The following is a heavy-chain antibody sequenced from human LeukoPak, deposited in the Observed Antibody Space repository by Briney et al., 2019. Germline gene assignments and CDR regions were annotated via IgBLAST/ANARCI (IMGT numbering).Heavy chain of an antibody. V-gene: IGHV1-2*02. CDR2: INPNSGDT. Sequence: ASVKVSCKASGYTFTGYYMHWVRQALGQGLEWMGLINPNSGDTNYAQKFQGRVTMTRDTSISTAYMELSRLRSDDTAVYYCARGSCTSTSCYSKGIDYWGQGTLVTVSS. CDR1: GYTFTGYY. J-gene: IGHJ4*02. CDR3: ARGSCTSTSCYSKGIDY. D-gene: IGHD2-2*01.